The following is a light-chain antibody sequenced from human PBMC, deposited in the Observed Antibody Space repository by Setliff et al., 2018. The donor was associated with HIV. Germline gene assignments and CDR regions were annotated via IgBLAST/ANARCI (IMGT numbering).Light chain of an antibody. J-gene: IGLJ2*01. CDR1: SSNIGSNS. Sequence: QSVLTQPPSASGTPGQRVTISCSGSSSNIGSNSANWYQQLPGTAPKLLIYSNNQRPSGVPDRFSGSKSGTSASLAISGLQSEDEADYYCAAWDDSLNDHVVFGGGT. V-gene: IGLV1-44*01. CDR3: AAWDDSLNDHVV. CDR2: SNN.